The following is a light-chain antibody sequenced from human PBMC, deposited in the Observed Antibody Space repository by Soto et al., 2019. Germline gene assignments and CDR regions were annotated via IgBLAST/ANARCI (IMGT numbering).Light chain of an antibody. Sequence: ECVFTQSPGTRSFSPGASATLSCRASQSLTNSFIAWYQQRPRQAPRLLIYGASTRAAGIPDRFSGSGSGTEFTLTISRLQSEDFAVYYCQQYNSWSLPIPFGQGTRLE. V-gene: IGKV3-20*01. J-gene: IGKJ5*01. CDR3: QQYNSWSLPIP. CDR2: GAS. CDR1: QSLTNSF.